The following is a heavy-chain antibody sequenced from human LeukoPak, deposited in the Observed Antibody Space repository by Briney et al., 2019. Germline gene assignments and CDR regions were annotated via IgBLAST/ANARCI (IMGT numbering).Heavy chain of an antibody. CDR3: AGHPPTAAMAGTHAFDI. Sequence: GESPKSFCKGSGYQFTSYWLSWVRQMPGKSLEWMGTIDPSDSYTNYSPSFQGHVTISADNAISTASLQWSSVKATDTRIYYCAGHPPTAAMAGTHAFDIWRQGTMVTVSS. V-gene: IGHV5-10-1*01. CDR2: IDPSDSYT. CDR1: GYQFTSYW. D-gene: IGHD6-19*01. J-gene: IGHJ3*02.